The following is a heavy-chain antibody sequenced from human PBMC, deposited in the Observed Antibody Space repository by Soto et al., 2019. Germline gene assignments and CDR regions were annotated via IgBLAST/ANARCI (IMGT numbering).Heavy chain of an antibody. V-gene: IGHV3-23*01. CDR2: ISDNGGST. CDR3: SRAPFDSSGYFAY. Sequence: VGSLRLSCAASGFTFSSYAMSWVRQAPGKGLEWVSAISDNGGSTYYADSVKGRFTISRDNSKNTLFLQMNSLRPEDTAVYFCSRAPFDSSGYFAYWGQGALVTVSS. D-gene: IGHD3-22*01. CDR1: GFTFSSYA. J-gene: IGHJ4*02.